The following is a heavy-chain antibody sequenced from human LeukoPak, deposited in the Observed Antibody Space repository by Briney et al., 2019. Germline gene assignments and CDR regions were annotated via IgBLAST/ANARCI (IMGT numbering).Heavy chain of an antibody. Sequence: GGSLRLSCAASGFTFSSYWMSWVRQAPGKGLEWVANIKQDGSEKYYVDSVKGRLTISRDNAKNSLYLQMNSLRAEDTAVYYCARDVFGSSSWYFDPWGQGTLVTVSS. D-gene: IGHD6-13*01. CDR2: IKQDGSEK. V-gene: IGHV3-7*01. CDR1: GFTFSSYW. J-gene: IGHJ5*02. CDR3: ARDVFGSSSWYFDP.